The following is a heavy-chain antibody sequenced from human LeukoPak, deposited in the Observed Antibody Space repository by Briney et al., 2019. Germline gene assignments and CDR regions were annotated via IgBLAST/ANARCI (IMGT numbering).Heavy chain of an antibody. CDR1: GYTFTSYG. CDR3: AREDVVVVPGLFDY. D-gene: IGHD2-2*01. J-gene: IGHJ4*02. CDR2: ISAYNGNT. V-gene: IGHV1-18*01. Sequence: GASVKVSCKASGYTFTSYGISWVRQAPGQGLEWMGWISAYNGNTNYAQKLQGRVTMTTDTSTSTAYMELRSLRSEDTAVYYCAREDVVVVPGLFDYWGQGTLVTVSS.